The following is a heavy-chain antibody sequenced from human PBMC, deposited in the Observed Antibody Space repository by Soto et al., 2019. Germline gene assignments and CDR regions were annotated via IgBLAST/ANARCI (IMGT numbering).Heavy chain of an antibody. V-gene: IGHV1-8*01. Sequence: ASVKVSCKASGYSFTSYDINWVRQATGQGLEWMGWMNPNSDNTAYAQKFQGRVTMTRNTSISTVYMELSSLRSEDTAVYYCAREAAAGLVYWGQGTLVTV. CDR3: AREAAAGLVY. CDR1: GYSFTSYD. D-gene: IGHD6-13*01. CDR2: MNPNSDNT. J-gene: IGHJ4*02.